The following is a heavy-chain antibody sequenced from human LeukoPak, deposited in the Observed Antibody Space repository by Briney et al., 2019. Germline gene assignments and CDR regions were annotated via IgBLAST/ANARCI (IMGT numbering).Heavy chain of an antibody. V-gene: IGHV4-39*01. J-gene: IGHJ1*01. Sequence: SETLSLTCTVSGGSISSSSYYWGWIRQPPGKGLEWIGSIYYSGSTYYNPSLKSRVTISVDTSKNQFSLKLSSVTAADTAVYYCAKTNYDLWSGYYSSFQHWGQGTLVTVSS. D-gene: IGHD3-3*01. CDR2: IYYSGST. CDR1: GGSISSSSYY. CDR3: AKTNYDLWSGYYSSFQH.